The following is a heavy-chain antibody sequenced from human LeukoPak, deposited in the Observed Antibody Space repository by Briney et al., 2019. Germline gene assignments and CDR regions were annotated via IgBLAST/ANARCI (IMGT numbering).Heavy chain of an antibody. V-gene: IGHV3-7*01. CDR3: ATYSSFNRREFQY. J-gene: IGHJ1*01. Sequence: GGSLRLSCEGSGFTFSNYWMGWVRQAPGKGLQWVANIKTDGSEKYYVDSVKGRFTISRDNAKNPLYLQMNSLRAEDTAVYYCATYSSFNRREFQYWGQGTLLTVSS. CDR1: GFTFSNYW. D-gene: IGHD3-22*01. CDR2: IKTDGSEK.